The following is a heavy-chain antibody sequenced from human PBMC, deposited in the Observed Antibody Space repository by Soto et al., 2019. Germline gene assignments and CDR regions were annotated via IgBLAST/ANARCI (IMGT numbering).Heavy chain of an antibody. Sequence: GGSLRLSCAASGFTFDDYAMHWVRQAPGKGLEWVSGISWNSGSIGYADSVKGRFTISRDNAKNSLYLQMNSLRAEDTALYYCAKDIGERGAVAYDYFDYWGQGTLVTVSS. V-gene: IGHV3-9*01. CDR2: ISWNSGSI. CDR3: AKDIGERGAVAYDYFDY. CDR1: GFTFDDYA. D-gene: IGHD6-19*01. J-gene: IGHJ4*02.